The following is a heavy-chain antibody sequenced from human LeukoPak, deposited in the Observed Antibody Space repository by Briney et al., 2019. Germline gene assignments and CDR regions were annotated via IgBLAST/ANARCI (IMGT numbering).Heavy chain of an antibody. J-gene: IGHJ6*03. Sequence: SETLSLTCAVYGGSFSGYYWSWIRQPPGKGLEWIGEINHGGSTNYNPSLKSRVTISVDTSKNQFSLKLSSVTAADTAVYYCARSYGSGSYGFYMDVWGKGTTVTISS. CDR2: INHGGST. CDR1: GGSFSGYY. V-gene: IGHV4-34*01. CDR3: ARSYGSGSYGFYMDV. D-gene: IGHD3-10*01.